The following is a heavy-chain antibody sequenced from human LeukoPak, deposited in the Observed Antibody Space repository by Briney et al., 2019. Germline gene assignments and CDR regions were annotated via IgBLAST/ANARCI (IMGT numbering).Heavy chain of an antibody. Sequence: GGSLRLSCAASGFTFSTYWMSWVRQAPVRGLEWVANIKQDGSEKYFVDSVKGRFTISRDNAKNSLYLQMNSLRAEDTAVYYCAREKLDGDYFFDYWGQGTLVTVSS. V-gene: IGHV3-7*01. D-gene: IGHD4-17*01. CDR2: IKQDGSEK. CDR3: AREKLDGDYFFDY. J-gene: IGHJ4*02. CDR1: GFTFSTYW.